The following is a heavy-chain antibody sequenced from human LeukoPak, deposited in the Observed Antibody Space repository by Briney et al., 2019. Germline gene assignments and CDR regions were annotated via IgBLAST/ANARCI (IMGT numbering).Heavy chain of an antibody. V-gene: IGHV4-59*12. CDR2: IFYSGST. D-gene: IGHD5-12*01. Sequence: GSLRLSCVASGFTFSSYAMHWVRQPPGKALEWIGNIFYSGSTYYSPSLKSRVTISLDTSRNQFSLKLNSVTAADTAVYYCARAPSGYDPSKFDYWGQGTLVTVSS. J-gene: IGHJ4*02. CDR1: GFTFSSYA. CDR3: ARAPSGYDPSKFDY.